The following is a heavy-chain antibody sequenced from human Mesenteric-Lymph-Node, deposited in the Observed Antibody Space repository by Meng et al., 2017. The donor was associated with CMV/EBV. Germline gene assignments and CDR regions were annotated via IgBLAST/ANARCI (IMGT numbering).Heavy chain of an antibody. CDR1: GFTFSSYW. V-gene: IGHV3-7*03. J-gene: IGHJ4*02. CDR2: IKQDGSEK. D-gene: IGHD3/OR15-3a*01. CDR3: AKVSGLGAPFDY. Sequence: GGSLRLSCAASGFTFSSYWMSWVRQAPGKGLEWVANIKQDGSEKYYVDSVKGRFTISRDSSDNIIYLQMSSLTAEDTALYYCAKVSGLGAPFDYWGQGTLVTVSS.